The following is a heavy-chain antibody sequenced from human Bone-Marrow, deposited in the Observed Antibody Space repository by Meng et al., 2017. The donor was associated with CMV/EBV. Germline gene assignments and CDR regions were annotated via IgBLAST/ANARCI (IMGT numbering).Heavy chain of an antibody. J-gene: IGHJ1*01. V-gene: IGHV4-39*01. Sequence: GSLRLSCTVSGGSISSYYWSWIRQPPGKGLEWIGSIYYSGSTYYNPSLKSRVTISVDTSKNQFSLKLSSVTAADTAVYYCARHGYDFWSGYYRYWGQGTLVTVSS. CDR1: GGSISSYY. D-gene: IGHD3-3*01. CDR2: IYYSGST. CDR3: ARHGYDFWSGYYRY.